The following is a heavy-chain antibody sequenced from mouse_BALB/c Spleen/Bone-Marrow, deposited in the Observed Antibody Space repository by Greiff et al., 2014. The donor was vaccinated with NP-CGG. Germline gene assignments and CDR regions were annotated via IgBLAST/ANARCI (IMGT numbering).Heavy chain of an antibody. Sequence: EVQLVESGPELVKPGASVKMSCKASGYTFTSYVMHWMKQKPGQGLEWIGYINTYNDGTKYNETFKGKATLTSDKSSSTAYMDPSSLTSEDSAVYFCARSEYFGSSYDYWGQGTTLAVSS. V-gene: IGHV1-14*01. CDR2: INTYNDGT. CDR3: ARSEYFGSSYDY. J-gene: IGHJ2*01. D-gene: IGHD1-1*01. CDR1: GYTFTSYV.